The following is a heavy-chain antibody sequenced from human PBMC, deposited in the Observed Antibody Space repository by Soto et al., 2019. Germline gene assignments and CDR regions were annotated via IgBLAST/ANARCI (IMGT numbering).Heavy chain of an antibody. CDR3: ARSQYYYDSSGYYLNWFDP. CDR1: VGSIISGDYY. CDR2: IYYSGST. Sequence: SETLSLTCTFSVGSIISGDYYWSWIRQPPGKGLEWIGYIYYSGSTYYNPSLKSRVTISVDTSKNQFSLKLSSVTAADTAVYYCARSQYYYDSSGYYLNWFDPWGQGTLVTVSS. D-gene: IGHD3-22*01. V-gene: IGHV4-30-4*01. J-gene: IGHJ5*02.